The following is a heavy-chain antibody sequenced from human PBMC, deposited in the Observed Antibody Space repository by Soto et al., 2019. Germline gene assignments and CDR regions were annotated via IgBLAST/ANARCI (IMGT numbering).Heavy chain of an antibody. Sequence: GGSLRLSCAASGFTFSSYGMHWVRQSPGKGLEWVAVISYDGSNKYYADSVKGRFTISRDNSKNTLYLQMNSLRAEDTAVYYCAKDLGVYDFWGGYNNWSDPWGQGTLVTVSS. V-gene: IGHV3-30*18. J-gene: IGHJ5*02. CDR3: AKDLGVYDFWGGYNNWSDP. CDR2: ISYDGSNK. CDR1: GFTFSSYG. D-gene: IGHD3-3*01.